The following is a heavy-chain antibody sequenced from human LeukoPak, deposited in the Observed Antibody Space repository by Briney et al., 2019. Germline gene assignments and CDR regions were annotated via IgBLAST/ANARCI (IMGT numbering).Heavy chain of an antibody. CDR3: TRAPRSPAD. V-gene: IGHV3-48*01. CDR2: ISSSGITI. J-gene: IGHJ4*02. CDR1: GFTLTTYS. Sequence: GGSLRLSCVASGFTLTTYSMTWVRQGPGKGLDWVSYISSSGITIYNADSVQGRFTISRDNAKNSLYLQMNSLRAEDTAVYYCTRAPRSPADWGQGTLVTVSS.